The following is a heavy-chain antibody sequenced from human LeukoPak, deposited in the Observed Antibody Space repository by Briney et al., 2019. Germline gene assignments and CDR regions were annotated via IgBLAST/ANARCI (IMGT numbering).Heavy chain of an antibody. V-gene: IGHV4-34*01. CDR2: INHSGST. D-gene: IGHD3-16*02. CDR3: ARGSLNRVITFGGVIVDDY. Sequence: SETLSLTCAVCGGSFSGYYWSWIRQPPGKGLEWIGEINHSGSTNYNPSLKSRVTISVDTTNNQFSLSLSSVTAADTAVYYCARGSLNRVITFGGVIVDDYWGQGTLVTVSS. CDR1: GGSFSGYY. J-gene: IGHJ4*02.